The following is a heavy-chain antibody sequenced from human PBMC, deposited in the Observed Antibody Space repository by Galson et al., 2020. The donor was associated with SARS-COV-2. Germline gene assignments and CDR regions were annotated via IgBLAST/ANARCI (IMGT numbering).Heavy chain of an antibody. J-gene: IGHJ6*02. Sequence: GGSLRLSCAASGFTFSNYAMNWVRQSPGKGLEWVSGTGNSGDKTYYADSVKGRFSISRDNSKNTLYRQMHSLRAEDTALYYCAKVRTGFFGYCMDVWGQGTTVTVSS. D-gene: IGHD3-3*01. V-gene: IGHV3-23*01. CDR1: GFTFSNYA. CDR2: TGNSGDKT. CDR3: AKVRTGFFGYCMDV.